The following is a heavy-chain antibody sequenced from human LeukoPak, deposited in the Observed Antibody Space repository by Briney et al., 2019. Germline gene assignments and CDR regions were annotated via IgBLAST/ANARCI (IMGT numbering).Heavy chain of an antibody. CDR1: GYIFTDYY. J-gene: IGHJ4*02. CDR2: ADPQTGET. V-gene: IGHV1-69-2*01. Sequence: GATVKISCKASGYIFTDYYIHWGQKAPGQGLGDMGRADPQTGETIYAEKVQGRVTITADTYTDTAYLQLPGQRSEDTAVYFCDTDYYGDYWSHFWGQGSLVTVSS. D-gene: IGHD4-17*01. CDR3: DTDYYGDYWSHF.